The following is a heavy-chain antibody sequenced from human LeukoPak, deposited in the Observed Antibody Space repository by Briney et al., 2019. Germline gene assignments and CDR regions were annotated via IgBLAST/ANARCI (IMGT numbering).Heavy chain of an antibody. CDR3: AKDRPNYHESNGHYYRPNGDY. V-gene: IGHV3-23*01. CDR1: GFTFNIYA. CDR2: ITISGDDT. D-gene: IGHD3-22*01. Sequence: PGGSLRLSCAASGFTFNIYAMSWVRQAPGKGLEWVSSITISGDDTFYADSVKDRFTISRDNSKNTLYLQMSRLRAEDTAVYYCAKDRPNYHESNGHYYRPNGDYWGQGTLVTVSS. J-gene: IGHJ4*02.